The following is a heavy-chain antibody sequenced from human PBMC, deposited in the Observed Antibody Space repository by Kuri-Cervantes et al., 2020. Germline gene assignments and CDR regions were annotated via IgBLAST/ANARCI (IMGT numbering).Heavy chain of an antibody. CDR3: ARGGCSSTSCYPTIYYYYGMDV. CDR1: GYTFTSYD. CDR2: INPNSGGT. D-gene: IGHD2-2*01. J-gene: IGHJ6*02. Sequence: ASVKVSCKASGYTFTSYDINWVRQATGQGLEWMGWINPNSGGTNYAQKFQGWVTMTRDTSISTAYMELSRLRSDDTAVYYCARGGCSSTSCYPTIYYYYGMDVWGQGTTVTVSS. V-gene: IGHV1-2*04.